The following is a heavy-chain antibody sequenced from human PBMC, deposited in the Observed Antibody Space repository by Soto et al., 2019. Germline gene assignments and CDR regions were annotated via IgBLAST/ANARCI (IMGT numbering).Heavy chain of an antibody. J-gene: IGHJ6*02. Sequence: QVQLVQSGAEVKKPGSSVKVSCKASGGTFSSYTISWVRQAPGQGLEWMGRIIPILGIANYAQKFQGRVTIAADKSTSTAYMELSSLRSEDTAVYYRARVTASRYGSGSYYGMDVWGQGTTVTVSS. CDR3: ARVTASRYGSGSYYGMDV. CDR1: GGTFSSYT. CDR2: IIPILGIA. D-gene: IGHD3-10*01. V-gene: IGHV1-69*02.